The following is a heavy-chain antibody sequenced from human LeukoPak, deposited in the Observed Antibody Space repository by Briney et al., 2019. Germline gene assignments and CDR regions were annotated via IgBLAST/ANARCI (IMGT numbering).Heavy chain of an antibody. CDR2: IKSKTDGGTT. Sequence: GGSLRLSCAASGSTFSNAWMSWGRQAPGKGLEGVGRIKSKTDGGTTDYAAPVKGRFTISRDDSKNTLYLQMNSLKTEDTAVYYCTTDDPYDSSGYDAFDIWGQGTMVTVSS. D-gene: IGHD3-22*01. V-gene: IGHV3-15*01. J-gene: IGHJ3*02. CDR1: GSTFSNAW. CDR3: TTDDPYDSSGYDAFDI.